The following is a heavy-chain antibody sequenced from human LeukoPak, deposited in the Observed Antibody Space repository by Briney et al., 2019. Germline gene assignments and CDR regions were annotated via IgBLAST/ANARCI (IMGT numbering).Heavy chain of an antibody. D-gene: IGHD5-18*01. CDR2: ISSSGSTI. CDR1: GFTFSDYY. Sequence: GGSLRLSCAASGFTFSDYYMSWIRQAPGKGLEWVSYISSSGSTIYYADSVKGRFTISRDNAKNSLYLQMNSLRAEDTAVYYCARGGLEGAMVLIGMDVWGKGTTVTVSS. J-gene: IGHJ6*03. V-gene: IGHV3-11*04. CDR3: ARGGLEGAMVLIGMDV.